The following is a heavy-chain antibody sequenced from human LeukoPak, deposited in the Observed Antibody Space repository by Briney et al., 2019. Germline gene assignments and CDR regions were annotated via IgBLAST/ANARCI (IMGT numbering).Heavy chain of an antibody. CDR3: ARGYNYYDSSGYRDDAFDI. CDR1: GLTFSSHW. D-gene: IGHD3-22*01. V-gene: IGHV3-74*01. CDR2: ITNDGSST. Sequence: GGSLRLSCAASGLTFSSHWMHWVRQAPGKGLVWVSRITNDGSSTTYADSVKGRFTISRDNAKNSLYLQMNSLRAEDTAVYYCARGYNYYDSSGYRDDAFDIWGQGTMVTVSS. J-gene: IGHJ3*02.